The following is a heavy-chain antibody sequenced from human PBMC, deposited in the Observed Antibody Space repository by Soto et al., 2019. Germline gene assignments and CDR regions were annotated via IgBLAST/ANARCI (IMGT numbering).Heavy chain of an antibody. J-gene: IGHJ4*02. D-gene: IGHD2-15*01. Sequence: SVKVSCKASGGTFSSYAISWVRQAPGQGLEWMGGIIPIFGTANYAQKFQGRVTITADESTSTAYMELSSLRSEDTAVYYCARIVDCSGGSCYGPQFGYWGQGTLVTVSS. CDR3: ARIVDCSGGSCYGPQFGY. CDR1: GGTFSSYA. CDR2: IIPIFGTA. V-gene: IGHV1-69*13.